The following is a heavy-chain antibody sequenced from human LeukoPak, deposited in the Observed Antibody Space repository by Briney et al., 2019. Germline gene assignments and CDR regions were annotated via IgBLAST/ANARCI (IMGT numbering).Heavy chain of an antibody. Sequence: PSETLSLTCTVSGGSIASSSYYWGWIRQPPGKGLEWIGNIYNGESTYYNPSLKSRLTISVDTSKNQFSLKLRSVTAADTAVYYCARGDIATPGAAFDSWGQGTLIIVSS. V-gene: IGHV4-39*01. CDR3: ARGDIATPGAAFDS. D-gene: IGHD6-13*01. CDR1: GGSIASSSYY. J-gene: IGHJ4*02. CDR2: IYNGEST.